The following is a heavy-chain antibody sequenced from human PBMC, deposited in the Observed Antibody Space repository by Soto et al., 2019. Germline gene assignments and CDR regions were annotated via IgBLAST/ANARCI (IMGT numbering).Heavy chain of an antibody. Sequence: PSETLSLTCTVSGGSISSSSYYWGWIRQPPGKGLEWIGSIYYSGSTYYNPSLKSRVTISVDTSKNQFSLKLSPVTAADTAVYYCARPFHDYSNYGMDVWGQGTTVTVSS. J-gene: IGHJ6*02. CDR2: IYYSGST. V-gene: IGHV4-39*01. CDR1: GGSISSSSYY. D-gene: IGHD4-4*01. CDR3: ARPFHDYSNYGMDV.